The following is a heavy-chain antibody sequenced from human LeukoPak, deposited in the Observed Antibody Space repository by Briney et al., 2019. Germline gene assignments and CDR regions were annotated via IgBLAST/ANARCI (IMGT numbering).Heavy chain of an antibody. D-gene: IGHD3-10*01. CDR1: GYTFTSYA. CDR2: INTNTGIP. CDR3: ARVDYYGSGSHFVD. Sequence: ASVKVSCKASGYTFTSYAVNWMRQAPGQGLEWMGWINTNTGIPTFAQGFTGRFLFSLDTSVSTAYLQISSLKAEDTAVYYCARVDYYGSGSHFVDWGQGTLVTVSS. J-gene: IGHJ4*02. V-gene: IGHV7-4-1*02.